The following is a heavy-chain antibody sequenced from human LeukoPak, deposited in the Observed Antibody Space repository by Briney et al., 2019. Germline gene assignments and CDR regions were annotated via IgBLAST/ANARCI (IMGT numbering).Heavy chain of an antibody. V-gene: IGHV3-15*01. CDR3: TTDVNRFMVTASS. CDR2: IRSKTDGGAS. J-gene: IGHJ5*02. D-gene: IGHD2-21*02. CDR1: GFTFSKVW. Sequence: GGSLRLSCAASGFTFSKVWMTWVRQAPGKGLEWVGRIRSKTDGGASEYAAPVKGRFSISRDDSNNTLYLEMISLKAEDTAIYYCTTDVNRFMVTASSWGQGTLVTVSS.